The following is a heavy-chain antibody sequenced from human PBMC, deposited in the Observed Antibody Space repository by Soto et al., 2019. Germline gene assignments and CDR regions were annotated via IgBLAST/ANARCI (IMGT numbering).Heavy chain of an antibody. CDR2: IIPIFGTA. D-gene: IGHD2-15*01. J-gene: IGHJ4*02. CDR3: ARGAIGYCSGGSCYSRYYFDY. CDR1: GGTFSSYA. Sequence: SVKVSCKASGGTFSSYAISWVRQAPGQGLEWMGGIIPIFGTANYAQKFQGRVTITADESTSTAYMELSSLRSEDTAVYYCARGAIGYCSGGSCYSRYYFDYWGQGTLVTVSS. V-gene: IGHV1-69*13.